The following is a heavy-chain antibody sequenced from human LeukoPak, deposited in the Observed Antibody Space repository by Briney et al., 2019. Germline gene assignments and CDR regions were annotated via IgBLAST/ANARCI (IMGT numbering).Heavy chain of an antibody. D-gene: IGHD6-13*01. V-gene: IGHV3-9*01. Sequence: GRSLRLSCAASGFTFDDFAMHWVRHAPGKGLESVSGISWNSGNIVYADSVQGRFTISRDNAKNSLYLQMNSLTAADTALYYCVKDIGVRETGYSSSWYGFNFWGQGTLVTVSS. CDR1: GFTFDDFA. J-gene: IGHJ4*02. CDR3: VKDIGVRETGYSSSWYGFNF. CDR2: ISWNSGNI.